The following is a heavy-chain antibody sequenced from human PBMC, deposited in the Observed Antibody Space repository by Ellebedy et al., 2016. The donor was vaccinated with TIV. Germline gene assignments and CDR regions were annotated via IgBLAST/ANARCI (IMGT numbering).Heavy chain of an antibody. J-gene: IGHJ4*02. CDR2: IYYSGST. V-gene: IGHV4-59*12. CDR1: GGSISSYY. Sequence: SETLSLTXTVSGGSISSYYWSWIRQPPGKGLEWIGYIYYSGSTNYNPSLKSRVTISVDTSKNQFSLKLSSVTAADTAVYYWARLPRRGSGSRALDYWGQGTLVTVSS. CDR3: ARLPRRGSGSRALDY. D-gene: IGHD3-10*01.